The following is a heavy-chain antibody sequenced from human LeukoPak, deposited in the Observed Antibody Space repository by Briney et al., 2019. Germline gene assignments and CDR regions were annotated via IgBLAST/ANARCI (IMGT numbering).Heavy chain of an antibody. CDR1: GFTFSSYA. D-gene: IGHD2-15*01. CDR3: ARGEDIVVVVAADKPNWFDP. Sequence: DPGGSLRLSCAASGFTFSSYAMPWVRQAPGKGLEWVAVMSYDGSNKYYADSVKGRFTISRDNSKNTLYLQMNSLRAEDTAVYYCARGEDIVVVVAADKPNWFDPWGQGTLVTVSS. V-gene: IGHV3-30-3*01. J-gene: IGHJ5*02. CDR2: MSYDGSNK.